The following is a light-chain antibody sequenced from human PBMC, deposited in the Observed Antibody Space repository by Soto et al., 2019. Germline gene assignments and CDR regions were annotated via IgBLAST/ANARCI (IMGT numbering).Light chain of an antibody. V-gene: IGLV4-69*01. CDR2: LDSDGSH. Sequence: QPVLTQSPSASASLGASVTLTCTLSSGHSSYAIAWHQQQPEQGPRYLMKLDSDGSHTKGDAIPDRFSGSSSGAERYLTISSLQSEDEADYYCQTWGTGIHVVFGGGTKVTVL. J-gene: IGLJ2*01. CDR1: SGHSSYA. CDR3: QTWGTGIHVV.